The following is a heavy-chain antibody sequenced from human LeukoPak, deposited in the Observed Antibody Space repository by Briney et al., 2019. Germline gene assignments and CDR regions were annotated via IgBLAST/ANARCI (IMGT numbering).Heavy chain of an antibody. CDR2: INPNSGGT. D-gene: IGHD1-1*01. J-gene: IGHJ5*02. V-gene: IGHV1-2*04. CDR3: ARGTHRYNWNDRFNWFDP. CDR1: GYTFTGYY. Sequence: EAAVKVSCTCSGYTFTGYYIHWVRQAPGQGLEWMGWINPNSGGTNYAQKFQGWVTMTRDTSISTAYMELSRLRSDDTAVYYCARGTHRYNWNDRFNWFDPWGQGTLVTVSS.